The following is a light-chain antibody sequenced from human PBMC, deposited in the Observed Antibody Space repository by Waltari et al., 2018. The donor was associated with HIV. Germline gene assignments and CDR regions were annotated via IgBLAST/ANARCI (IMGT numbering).Light chain of an antibody. J-gene: IGLJ3*02. CDR2: WNS. CDR1: SSNIGSNY. CDR3: AAWDDSLSGWV. V-gene: IGLV1-47*01. Sequence: SVLTQPPSASRTPGQRVTISCSGSSSNIGSNYVYWYQYFPGATPTLLIYWNSQRPSGVPDRLSGYKSGTSASLAISGLRPEDETDYYCAAWDDSLSGWVFGGGTKVTVL.